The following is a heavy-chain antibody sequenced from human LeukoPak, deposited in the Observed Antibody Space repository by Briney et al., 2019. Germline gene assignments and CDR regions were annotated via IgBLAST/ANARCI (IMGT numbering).Heavy chain of an antibody. CDR2: ISTYNGNT. Sequence: ASVKVSCKASAYTFTNYGISWVRQAPGQGLEWMGWISTYNGNTNYAQKVQGRVTMTTDTSTSTAYMELRSLRSDDTAVYYCARGHGEGSSSYGKADYWGQGTLVTVSS. V-gene: IGHV1-18*01. CDR1: AYTFTNYG. CDR3: ARGHGEGSSSYGKADY. D-gene: IGHD5-18*01. J-gene: IGHJ4*02.